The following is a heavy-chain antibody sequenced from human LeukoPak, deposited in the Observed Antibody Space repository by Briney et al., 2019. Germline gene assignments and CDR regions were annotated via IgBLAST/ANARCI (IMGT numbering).Heavy chain of an antibody. V-gene: IGHV3-73*01. Sequence: PGGSLRLSCAASGFTFSGSAMHWVRQASGKGLEWVGRIRSKANSYATAYAASVKGRFTISRDDSKNTAYLQMNSLKTEDTAVYYCTRRGGIAEGGVDYWGQGTLVTVSS. D-gene: IGHD6-19*01. CDR3: TRRGGIAEGGVDY. CDR2: IRSKANSYAT. CDR1: GFTFSGSA. J-gene: IGHJ4*02.